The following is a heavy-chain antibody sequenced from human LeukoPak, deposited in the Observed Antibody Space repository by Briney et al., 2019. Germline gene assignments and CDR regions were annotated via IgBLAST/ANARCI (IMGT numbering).Heavy chain of an antibody. CDR2: INHSGST. V-gene: IGHV4-34*01. CDR3: AKYSYGYPNWFDP. J-gene: IGHJ5*02. Sequence: PSETLSLTCAVYGGSLSGYYWSWIRQPPGKGLEWIGEINHSGSTNYNPSLKSRVTISVDTSKNQFSLKLSSVTAADTAVYYCAKYSYGYPNWFDPWGQGTLVTVSS. CDR1: GGSLSGYY. D-gene: IGHD5-18*01.